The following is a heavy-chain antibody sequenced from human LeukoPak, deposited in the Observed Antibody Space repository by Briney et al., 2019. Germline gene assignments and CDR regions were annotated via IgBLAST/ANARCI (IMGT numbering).Heavy chain of an antibody. CDR3: AKDGGEAYDILTGYRDY. CDR1: GFTFSSYG. Sequence: GGSLRLSCAASGFTFSSYGMHWVRQAPGKGLEWVAFIRYDGSNKYYADSVKGRFTISRDNSKNTLYLQMNSLRAEDTAVYYCAKDGGEAYDILTGYRDYWGQGTLVTVSS. V-gene: IGHV3-30*02. CDR2: IRYDGSNK. J-gene: IGHJ4*02. D-gene: IGHD3-9*01.